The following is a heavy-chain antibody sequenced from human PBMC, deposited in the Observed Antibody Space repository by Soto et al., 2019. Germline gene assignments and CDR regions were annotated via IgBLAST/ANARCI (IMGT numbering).Heavy chain of an antibody. V-gene: IGHV3-23*01. D-gene: IGHD6-6*01. CDR3: AKGSEFSNSYTLDVDF. CDR2: ISGNGGST. CDR1: GFTFSSYA. Sequence: EVQLLESGGGLVQPGESPRLSCAASGFTFSSYAMSWVRQAPGRGLEWVSIISGNGGSTYYAASVKGRFTISRDNTKNTLYLQMDSLTAEDTAVYYCAKGSEFSNSYTLDVDFWGQGALVTVSS. J-gene: IGHJ4*02.